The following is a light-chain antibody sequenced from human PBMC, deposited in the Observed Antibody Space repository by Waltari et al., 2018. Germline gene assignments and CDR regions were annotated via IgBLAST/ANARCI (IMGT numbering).Light chain of an antibody. V-gene: IGKV3-11*01. Sequence: EIVLTQSPATLSLSPGEGATLSCRASQSISIYLGWYPHKPGQAPRLLINDTFNRATGIPARFTGSGSGTDFSLTISSLEPEDFAVYYCQQRVTWPLTFGGGTKVEIK. CDR3: QQRVTWPLT. CDR2: DTF. CDR1: QSISIY. J-gene: IGKJ4*01.